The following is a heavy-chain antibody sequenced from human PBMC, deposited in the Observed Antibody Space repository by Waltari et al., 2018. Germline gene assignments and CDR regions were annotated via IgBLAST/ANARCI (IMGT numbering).Heavy chain of an antibody. V-gene: IGHV5-51*01. CDR1: GYSFTSYW. D-gene: IGHD3-22*01. J-gene: IGHJ4*02. CDR2: TYPGDSDT. Sequence: EVQLVQSGAEVKKPGESLKISCKGSGYSFTSYWIGWVRQMPGKGLEWMGITYPGDSDTRYSPSFQGQVTISADKSISTAYLQWSSLKASDTAMYYCARSPYYDSSGYLAYYFDYWGQGTLVTVSS. CDR3: ARSPYYDSSGYLAYYFDY.